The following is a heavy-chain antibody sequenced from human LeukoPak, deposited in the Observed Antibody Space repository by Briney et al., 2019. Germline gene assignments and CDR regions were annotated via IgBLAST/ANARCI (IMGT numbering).Heavy chain of an antibody. CDR2: INHSGST. J-gene: IGHJ4*02. CDR3: ARLVHGSAWYYFDY. V-gene: IGHV4-34*01. CDR1: GGSFSGYY. D-gene: IGHD6-6*01. Sequence: ASETLSLTCAVYGGSFSGYYWSWIRQPPGKGLEWIGEINHSGSTNYNPSLKSRVTISVDTSKNQFSLRLTSVTAADTAVYFCARLVHGSAWYYFDYWGQGALVTVSS.